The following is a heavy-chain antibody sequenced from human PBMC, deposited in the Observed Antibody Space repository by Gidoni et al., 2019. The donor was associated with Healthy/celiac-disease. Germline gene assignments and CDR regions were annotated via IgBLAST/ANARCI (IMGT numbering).Heavy chain of an antibody. CDR3: AKGGSSWYTELDY. J-gene: IGHJ4*02. CDR1: GFTFSRYA. CDR2: ISGSGGST. D-gene: IGHD6-13*01. Sequence: EVQLLESGGGLVQPGGSLRLSCAASGFTFSRYAMSWFRQAPGKGLEWVSAISGSGGSTYYADSVKGRFTISRDNSKNTLYLQMNSLRAEDTAVYYCAKGGSSWYTELDYWGQGTLVTVSS. V-gene: IGHV3-23*01.